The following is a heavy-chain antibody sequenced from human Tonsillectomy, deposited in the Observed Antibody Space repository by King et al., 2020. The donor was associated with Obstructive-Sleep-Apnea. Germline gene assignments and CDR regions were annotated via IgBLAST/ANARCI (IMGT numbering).Heavy chain of an antibody. J-gene: IGHJ4*02. CDR2: ISGSGGST. D-gene: IGHD2-2*01. CDR3: AKDRGYQLLSYDY. V-gene: IGHV3-23*04. CDR1: GFTFRSYA. Sequence: VQLVESGGGLVQPGGSLRLSCAASGFTFRSYAMSWVRQAPGKGLEWVSVISGSGGSTSYADSVKGRFTISRDNSKNTLYLQMNSLRAEDTAVYFCAKDRGYQLLSYDYWGQGTLVTVSS.